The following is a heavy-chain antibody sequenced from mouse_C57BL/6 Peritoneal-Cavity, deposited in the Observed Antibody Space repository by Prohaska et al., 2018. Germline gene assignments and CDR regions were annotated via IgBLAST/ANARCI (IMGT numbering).Heavy chain of an antibody. CDR2: IHPSDSDT. CDR3: ASLGHGY. D-gene: IGHD4-1*01. V-gene: IGHV1-74*01. J-gene: IGHJ2*01. Sequence: MKQRPGQGLEWIGRIHPSDSDTNYNQKFKGKATLTVDKSSSTAYMQLSRLTSEDSEGYYCASLGHGYWDQGTTLTVSS.